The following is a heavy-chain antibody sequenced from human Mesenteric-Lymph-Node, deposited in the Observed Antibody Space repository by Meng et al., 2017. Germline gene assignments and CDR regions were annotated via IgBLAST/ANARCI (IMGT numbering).Heavy chain of an antibody. CDR1: GGTFSSYA. V-gene: IGHV1-69*06. Sequence: SVKVSCKASGGTFSSYAISWVRQAPGQGLEWMGGIIPIFGTANYAQKFQGRVPITADKSTSTAYMELSNLRSEDTAVYYCASKMYSSSYFDYWGQGTLVTVSS. J-gene: IGHJ4*02. CDR3: ASKMYSSSYFDY. D-gene: IGHD6-6*01. CDR2: IIPIFGTA.